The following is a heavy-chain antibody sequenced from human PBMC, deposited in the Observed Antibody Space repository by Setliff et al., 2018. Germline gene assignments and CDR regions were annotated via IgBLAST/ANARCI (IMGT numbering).Heavy chain of an antibody. CDR2: IYTSGST. CDR1: GGSISSGSYY. D-gene: IGHD2-2*01. Sequence: SETLSLTCTVSGGSISSGSYYWSWIRQPAGKGLEWIGHIYTSGSTNYNPSLKSRVTISVDTSKNQFSLKLSSVTAADTAVYYCARDHCSSTSCYVSYWGQGTLVTVSS. V-gene: IGHV4-61*09. CDR3: ARDHCSSTSCYVSY. J-gene: IGHJ4*02.